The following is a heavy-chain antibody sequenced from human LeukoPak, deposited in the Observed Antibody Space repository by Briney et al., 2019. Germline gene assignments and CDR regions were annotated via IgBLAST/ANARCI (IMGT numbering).Heavy chain of an antibody. CDR2: ISSGSGSM. CDR1: GFTFNTYT. J-gene: IGHJ4*02. Sequence: PGGSLRLSCAASGFTFNTYTMNWVRQAPGKGLEWVSSISSGSGSMFYIDSVRGRLTISRDNARNSLYLQMNSLRVEDTAVYYCLRGDRRDFWGQGTLVTVSS. CDR3: LRGDRRDF. V-gene: IGHV3-21*01.